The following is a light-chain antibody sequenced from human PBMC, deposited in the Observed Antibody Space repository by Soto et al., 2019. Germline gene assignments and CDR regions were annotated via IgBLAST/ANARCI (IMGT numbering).Light chain of an antibody. CDR1: SSNIAGNT. CDR2: EGS. J-gene: IGLJ1*01. Sequence: QSVLTQPLSLSGTPGQRVTISCSGSSSNIAGNTVHWYQQHPGKAPKLMIYEGSKRPSGVSNRFSGSKSGNTASLTISGLQAEDEADYYCCSYAGSSTPYVFGTGTKVTVL. V-gene: IGLV2-23*01. CDR3: CSYAGSSTPYV.